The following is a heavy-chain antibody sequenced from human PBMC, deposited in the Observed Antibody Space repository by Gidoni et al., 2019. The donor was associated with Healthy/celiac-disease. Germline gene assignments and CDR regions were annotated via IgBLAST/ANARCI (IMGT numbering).Heavy chain of an antibody. V-gene: IGHV4-4*02. J-gene: IGHJ4*02. Sequence: QVQLQESGPGLVKPSGTLSLTCAVPGGSISSSNWWSWVRQPPGKGLQWIGEIYHSGSTNYNPSLKSRVTISVDKSKNQFSLKLSSVTAADTAVYYCAAIEAAARGDLGYWGQGTLVTVSS. CDR1: GGSISSSNW. D-gene: IGHD6-13*01. CDR2: IYHSGST. CDR3: AAIEAAARGDLGY.